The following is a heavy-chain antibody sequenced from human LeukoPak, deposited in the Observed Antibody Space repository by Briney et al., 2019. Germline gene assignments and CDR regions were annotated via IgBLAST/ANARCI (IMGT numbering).Heavy chain of an antibody. J-gene: IGHJ6*03. CDR2: IYPGDSDT. CDR3: ARLWGFKEHYYMDV. D-gene: IGHD3-16*01. CDR1: GYRFTSYW. Sequence: GASLKISWKGSGYRFTSYWIGWVRQMPGKGLEGMGIIYPGDSDTRYSPSFQGQVTISADKSISTAYLQWSSLKASDTAMYYCARLWGFKEHYYMDVWGKGTTVTVSS. V-gene: IGHV5-51*01.